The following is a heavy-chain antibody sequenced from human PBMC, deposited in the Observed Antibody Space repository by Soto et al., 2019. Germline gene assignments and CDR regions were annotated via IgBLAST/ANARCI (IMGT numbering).Heavy chain of an antibody. CDR3: ARSAITLFGVVSIPPHYYSEMDV. D-gene: IGHD3-3*01. CDR2: IIPIFGIG. CDR1: GGTFNRYA. J-gene: IGHJ6*02. V-gene: IGHV1-69*13. Sequence: SVKVSCKASGGTFNRYAISWVRQAPGQGLEWMGGIIPIFGIGNDAQRFQGRVTITADESKGTTYMELSSLRSEDTGVYYCARSAITLFGVVSIPPHYYSEMDVWCQGTTVTVSS.